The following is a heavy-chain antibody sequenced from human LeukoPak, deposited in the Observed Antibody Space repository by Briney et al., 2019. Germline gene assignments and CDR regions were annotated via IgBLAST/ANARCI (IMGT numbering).Heavy chain of an antibody. V-gene: IGHV3-23*01. CDR3: AKDSLRTYVYNYFDY. J-gene: IGHJ4*02. CDR2: ISDSGGST. CDR1: GFTFSHAW. Sequence: GGSLRLSCAASGFTFSHAWMNWVRQAPGKGLEWVSGISDSGGSTYYADSVKGRFTISRDNSKNTLYLQMNSLRAEDTAVYYCAKDSLRTYVYNYFDYWGQGTLVTVSS. D-gene: IGHD3-16*01.